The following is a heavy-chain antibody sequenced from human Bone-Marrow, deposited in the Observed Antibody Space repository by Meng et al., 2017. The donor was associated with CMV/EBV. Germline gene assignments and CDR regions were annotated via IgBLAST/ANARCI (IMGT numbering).Heavy chain of an antibody. Sequence: ASVKVSCKASGYTFTGYYMHWVRQAPGQGLEWMGWINPNSGGTNYAQKFQGRVTMTRDTSISTAYMELSRLRSDDTAVYYCARTPSSSSLGFSWGQGTVVTVSS. D-gene: IGHD6-6*01. CDR1: GYTFTGYY. V-gene: IGHV1-2*02. CDR3: ARTPSSSSLGFS. CDR2: INPNSGGT. J-gene: IGHJ5*02.